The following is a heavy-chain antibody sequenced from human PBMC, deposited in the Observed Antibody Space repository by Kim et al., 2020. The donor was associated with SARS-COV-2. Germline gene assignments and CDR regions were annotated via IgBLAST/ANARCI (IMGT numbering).Heavy chain of an antibody. D-gene: IGHD4-17*01. V-gene: IGHV3-23*01. CDR3: AKGFGDYGLHPFDY. CDR1: GFTFRDHG. Sequence: GGSLRLSCTASGFTFRDHGMNWVRQAPGKGLEWVSAIRSSGANSYYADSVQGRFSISRDNSKNTVTLQMNNLRAEDTAMYYCAKGFGDYGLHPFDYWGQGTLVTVSS. CDR2: IRSSGANS. J-gene: IGHJ4*02.